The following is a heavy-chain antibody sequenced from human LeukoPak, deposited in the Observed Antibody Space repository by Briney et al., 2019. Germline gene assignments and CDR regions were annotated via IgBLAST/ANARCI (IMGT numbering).Heavy chain of an antibody. CDR2: IIPIFGTA. CDR3: ARRPQIPHELYSSPDAFDI. J-gene: IGHJ3*02. Sequence: SVKVSCKASGGTFSSYAISWVRQAPGQGLEWMGGIIPIFGTANYAQKFQGRVTITADESTSTAYMELSSLRSEVTAVYYCARRPQIPHELYSSPDAFDIWGQGTMVTVSS. D-gene: IGHD6-13*01. V-gene: IGHV1-69*13. CDR1: GGTFSSYA.